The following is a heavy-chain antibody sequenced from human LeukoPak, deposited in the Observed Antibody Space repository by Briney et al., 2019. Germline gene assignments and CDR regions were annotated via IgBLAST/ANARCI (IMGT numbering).Heavy chain of an antibody. Sequence: PGGSLRLSCAASGFTFDDYTMHWVRQAPGKGLEWVSLISWDGGSTHYADSVKGRFTISRDNSKNCLYLQMNSLRTEDTALYYCAKDMGDYDSSGYYRVGFDYWGQGTLVTVSS. CDR1: GFTFDDYT. CDR3: AKDMGDYDSSGYYRVGFDY. J-gene: IGHJ4*02. V-gene: IGHV3-43*01. D-gene: IGHD3-22*01. CDR2: ISWDGGST.